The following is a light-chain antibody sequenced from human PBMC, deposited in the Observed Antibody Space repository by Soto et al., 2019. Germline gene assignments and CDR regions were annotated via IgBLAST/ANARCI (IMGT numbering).Light chain of an antibody. Sequence: QSVLTQPPSAAGTPGQRVTISCSGSSSNIGRNTVNWYQQVPGTAPKLLIYSNDQRPSGVPDRFSGSKSGTSASLAISGLQSEDEADYYCAAWDDSLNGPVVFGIGTKVTVL. J-gene: IGLJ1*01. CDR2: SND. V-gene: IGLV1-44*01. CDR1: SSNIGRNT. CDR3: AAWDDSLNGPVV.